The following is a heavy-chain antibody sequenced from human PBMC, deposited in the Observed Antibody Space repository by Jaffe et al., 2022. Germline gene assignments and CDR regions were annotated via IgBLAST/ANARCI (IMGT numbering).Heavy chain of an antibody. CDR1: GFTFSSYW. D-gene: IGHD3-16*02. CDR2: IKQDGSEK. V-gene: IGHV3-7*01. CDR3: AREREQGRLSCFDY. J-gene: IGHJ4*02. Sequence: EVQLVESGGGLVQPGGSLRLSCAASGFTFSSYWMSWVRQAPGKGLEWVANIKQDGSEKYYVDSVKGRFTISRDNAKNSLYLQMNSLRAEDTAVYYCAREREQGRLSCFDYWGQGTLVTVSS.